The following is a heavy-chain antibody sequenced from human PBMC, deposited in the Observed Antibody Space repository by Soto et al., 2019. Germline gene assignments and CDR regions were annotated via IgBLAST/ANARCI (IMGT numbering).Heavy chain of an antibody. V-gene: IGHV3-43*01. CDR2: ISWDGCRT. Sequence: EVQLVESGGAVVQPGGSLRLSCATSGFKFDDYSMHWVRQTPGKGLEWVCLISWDGCRTNYADSVRGRFNISRDSSKNSLYLQMNSLRTEDTALYYCATEHYGDYPNWCDSWGQGTLVTVSS. D-gene: IGHD4-17*01. CDR1: GFKFDDYS. J-gene: IGHJ5*01. CDR3: ATEHYGDYPNWCDS.